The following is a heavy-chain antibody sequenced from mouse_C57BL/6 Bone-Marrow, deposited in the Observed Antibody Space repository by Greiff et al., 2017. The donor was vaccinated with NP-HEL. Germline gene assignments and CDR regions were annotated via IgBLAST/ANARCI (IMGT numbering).Heavy chain of an antibody. Sequence: EVQLQQSGPVLVKPGASVKMSCKASGYTFTDYYMNWVKQSHGKSLEWIGVIKPYNGGTSYNQKFKGKATLTVDKSSSTAYMELNSLTSEDSAVYYCAKFYYAMDYWGQGTSVTVSS. CDR2: IKPYNGGT. J-gene: IGHJ4*01. V-gene: IGHV1-19*01. CDR1: GYTFTDYY. CDR3: AKFYYAMDY.